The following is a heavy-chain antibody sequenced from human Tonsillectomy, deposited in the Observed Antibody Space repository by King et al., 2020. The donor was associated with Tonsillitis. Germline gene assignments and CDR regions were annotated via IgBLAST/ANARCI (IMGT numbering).Heavy chain of an antibody. J-gene: IGHJ4*02. CDR3: ARLGDCAGDCLRQ. Sequence: QLQESGPRLVKPSQTLSLTCAVSGASLSSGGYPWSWIRQPPGKGLEWIGYIYYSGGTYYNPSLKSRVTISVDTSKNQFSLNLTFVTAADAAMYYCARLGDCAGDCLRQWGQGTMVTVSS. CDR1: GASLSSGGYP. V-gene: IGHV4-30-4*07. CDR2: IYYSGGT. D-gene: IGHD2-21*02.